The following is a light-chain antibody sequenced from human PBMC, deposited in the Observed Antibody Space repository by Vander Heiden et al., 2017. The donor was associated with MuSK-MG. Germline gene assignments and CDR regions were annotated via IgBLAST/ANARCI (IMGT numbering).Light chain of an antibody. V-gene: IGLV2-14*03. J-gene: IGLJ1*01. Sequence: QSALTQPASVSGSPGQSITISCPGSSSDVGANNFISWYQQHSGKAPNLLIFDVINRRSGVAHRFSGSKSGNTATLTIAGLQVEDEADYYCSSFPSGSYTYVFGTGTKITVL. CDR3: SSFPSGSYTYV. CDR1: SSDVGANNF. CDR2: DVI.